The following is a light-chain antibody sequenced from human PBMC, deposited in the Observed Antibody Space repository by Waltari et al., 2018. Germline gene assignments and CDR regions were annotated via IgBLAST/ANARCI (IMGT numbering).Light chain of an antibody. J-gene: IGKJ1*01. CDR1: PSLSRP. V-gene: IGKV3-20*01. CDR2: DAS. Sequence: EIVLTQSPGTLSLSPGERATLSCRTSPSLSRPLAWYQQKPGQAPRLLSYDASRRATGIPDRFIGSGSGTDFSLTISRLAPEEFAVYDCQHYVTVPATFGQGTRVELK. CDR3: QHYVTVPAT.